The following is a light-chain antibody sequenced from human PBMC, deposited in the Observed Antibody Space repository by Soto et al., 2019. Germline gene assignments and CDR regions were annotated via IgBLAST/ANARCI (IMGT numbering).Light chain of an antibody. V-gene: IGKV1-9*01. CDR1: QGISSY. CDR2: AAS. Sequence: DIQLTQSPSFLSASVGDRVTITCRASQGISSYLAWYQQKPGKAPKLLIYAASTLQSGVPSRFSGSGSGTEFTLTISSLQPEDFAIYYCQQLNSYLITFGQGTQLEIK. J-gene: IGKJ5*01. CDR3: QQLNSYLIT.